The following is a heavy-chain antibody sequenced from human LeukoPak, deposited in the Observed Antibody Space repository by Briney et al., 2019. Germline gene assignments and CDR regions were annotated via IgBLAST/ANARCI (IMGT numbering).Heavy chain of an antibody. J-gene: IGHJ4*02. CDR1: GFTFSDYY. CDR2: ISRGGSTT. D-gene: IGHD3-3*01. CDR3: ARAHYDFWSGYGDY. V-gene: IGHV3-11*04. Sequence: GGSLRLSCAASGFTFSDYYMSWIRQAPGKGLEWLSYISRGGSTTYYVDSVKGRFTISRDNSKNTLYLQMNSLRAEDTAVYYCARAHYDFWSGYGDYWGQGTLVTVSS.